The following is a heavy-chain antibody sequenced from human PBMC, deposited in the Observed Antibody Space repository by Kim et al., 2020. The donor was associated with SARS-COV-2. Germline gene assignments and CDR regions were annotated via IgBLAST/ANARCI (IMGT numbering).Heavy chain of an antibody. CDR1: GGSISSYY. CDR2: IYYSGST. Sequence: SETLSLTCTVSGGSISSYYWSWIRQPPGKGLEWIGYIYYSGSTRYNPSLESRVTISVDTSKNQFSLKLTSVTAADTAVYYCVRLWGNSGWVDKWGQGTLVTVSS. V-gene: IGHV4-59*08. J-gene: IGHJ4*02. CDR3: VRLWGNSGWVDK. D-gene: IGHD6-19*01.